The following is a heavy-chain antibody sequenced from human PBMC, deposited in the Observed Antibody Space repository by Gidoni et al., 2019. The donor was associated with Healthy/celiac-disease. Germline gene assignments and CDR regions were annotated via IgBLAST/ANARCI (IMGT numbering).Heavy chain of an antibody. CDR3: ARGVAYGDYGELGWFDP. CDR1: GYSISRGYY. V-gene: IGHV4-38-2*01. Sequence: QVQLQESGPGLVKPSETLSLTCAVSGYSISRGYYWGWIRQPPGKGLEWIGSIYHSGSTYYNPSLKSRVTISVDTSKNQFSLKLSSVTAADTAVYYCARGVAYGDYGELGWFDPWGQGTLVTVSS. CDR2: IYHSGST. J-gene: IGHJ5*02. D-gene: IGHD4-17*01.